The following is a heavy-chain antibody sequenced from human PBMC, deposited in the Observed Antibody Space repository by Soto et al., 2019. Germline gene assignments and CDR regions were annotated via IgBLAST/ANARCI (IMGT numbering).Heavy chain of an antibody. CDR2: IIPLFGTA. J-gene: IGHJ4*02. D-gene: IGHD5-12*01. CDR1: GGTFSSYA. Sequence: SVKVACKASGGTFSSYAISWVRPAPGQGLERMGGIIPLFGTANDAEKFQGRVTMTAVESASAAYMEVSSPRSVEPAVYYSARDNEDGYNLVVVYWGQGTLVTVSS. CDR3: ARDNEDGYNLVVVY. V-gene: IGHV1-69*01.